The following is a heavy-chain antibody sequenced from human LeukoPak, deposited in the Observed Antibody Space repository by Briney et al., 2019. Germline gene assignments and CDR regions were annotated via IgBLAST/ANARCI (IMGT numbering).Heavy chain of an antibody. J-gene: IGHJ2*01. CDR2: VNHSGST. V-gene: IGHV4-34*01. Sequence: SETLSLTCAVSGGSFSDFYWNWIRQRPGKGLEWIGEVNHSGSTNYNPSLKSRVTISVDTSKNQFSLKLSSVTAADTAVYYCARPLRDAPETWTGFDLWGRGTLVTVSS. CDR3: ARPLRDAPETWTGFDL. CDR1: GGSFSDFY. D-gene: IGHD2-2*01.